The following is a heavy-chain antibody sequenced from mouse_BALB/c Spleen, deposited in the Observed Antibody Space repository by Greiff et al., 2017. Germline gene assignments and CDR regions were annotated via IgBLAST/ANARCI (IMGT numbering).Heavy chain of an antibody. CDR3: ARDYYYGSSYGYAMDY. D-gene: IGHD1-1*01. CDR1: GFTFSDYY. CDR2: ISDGGSYT. V-gene: IGHV5-4*02. Sequence: EVMLVESGGGLVKPGGSLKLSCAASGFTFSDYYMYWVRQTPEKRLEWVATISDGGSYTYYPDSVKGRFTISRDNAKNNLYLQMSSLKSEDTAMYYCARDYYYGSSYGYAMDYWGQGTSVTVSS. J-gene: IGHJ4*01.